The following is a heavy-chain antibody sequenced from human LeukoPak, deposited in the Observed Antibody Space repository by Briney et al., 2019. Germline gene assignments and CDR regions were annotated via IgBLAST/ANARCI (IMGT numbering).Heavy chain of an antibody. V-gene: IGHV3-21*01. CDR2: ISSSSSYI. CDR3: ARGTGY. Sequence: GGSLRLSCAASGFTFSSYSMNWVRPAPGKGLEWVSSISSSSSYIYHADSVKGRFTISRDNAKNSLYLQMNSLRAEDTAVYYCARGTGYWGQGTLVTVSS. CDR1: GFTFSSYS. J-gene: IGHJ4*02.